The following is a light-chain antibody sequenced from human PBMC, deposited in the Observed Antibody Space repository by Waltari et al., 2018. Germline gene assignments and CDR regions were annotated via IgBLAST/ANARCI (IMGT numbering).Light chain of an antibody. CDR2: KAS. Sequence: DIQMTQSPSTLSASVGDRIPITCRASQNITNWLAWYQQKPGKAPKFLIYKASSLGDGVPSRFSGSISGTEFTHTISSLQPDDFATYYCQEYDHYPGTFGQGTKVEIK. CDR3: QEYDHYPGT. J-gene: IGKJ1*01. V-gene: IGKV1-5*03. CDR1: QNITNW.